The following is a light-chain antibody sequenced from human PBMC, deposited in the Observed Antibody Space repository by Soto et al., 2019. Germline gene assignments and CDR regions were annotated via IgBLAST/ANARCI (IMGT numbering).Light chain of an antibody. Sequence: QSVLTQPASVSGSPGQSITISCTGTSSDVGSYNLVSWYQQHPGKAPKLMIYEGSKRPSGVSNRFSGSKSGNTASLTISGLQAEDEADYYCCSYAGSSAWVFATGTKLTVL. CDR3: CSYAGSSAWV. CDR2: EGS. J-gene: IGLJ1*01. CDR1: SSDVGSYNL. V-gene: IGLV2-23*01.